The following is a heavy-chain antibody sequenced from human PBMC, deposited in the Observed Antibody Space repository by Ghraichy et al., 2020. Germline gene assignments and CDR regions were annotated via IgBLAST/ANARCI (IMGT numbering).Heavy chain of an antibody. CDR2: IHYSGST. Sequence: SETLSLTCTVSGGSISDYYWSWFRQPPGKGLEWMGYIHYSGSTNYNPSLKSRVTTSVDTSKNQISLHLTSVTAADTAVYYCARGRSDLGRSAPEYWGQGTLVTVSS. V-gene: IGHV4-59*01. D-gene: IGHD3-16*01. J-gene: IGHJ4*02. CDR3: ARGRSDLGRSAPEY. CDR1: GGSISDYY.